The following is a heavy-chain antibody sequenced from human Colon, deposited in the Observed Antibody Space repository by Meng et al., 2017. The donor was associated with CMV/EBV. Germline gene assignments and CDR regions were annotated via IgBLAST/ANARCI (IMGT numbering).Heavy chain of an antibody. Sequence: LFCPASGFTVSTTWMNWVSQATGKGLEWVGRIKVKTDGVTTDYAAPVKGRFTISRDDSRNTLYLQMSGLKTEDTAVYYCATVHKVIGWGQGTLVTVSS. V-gene: IGHV3-15*07. CDR2: IKVKTDGVTT. D-gene: IGHD3-10*01. CDR3: ATVHKVIG. CDR1: GFTVSTTW. J-gene: IGHJ4*02.